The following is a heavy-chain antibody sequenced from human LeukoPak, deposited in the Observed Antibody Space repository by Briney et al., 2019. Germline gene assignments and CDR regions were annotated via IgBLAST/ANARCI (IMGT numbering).Heavy chain of an antibody. CDR1: GGSISSSSYY. CDR3: ARGGDTTTVTTDGWFDP. CDR2: INHSGST. J-gene: IGHJ5*02. V-gene: IGHV4-39*07. Sequence: SETLSLTCTVSGGSISSSSYYWGWIRQPPGKGLEWIGEINHSGSTNYNPSLKSRVTISVDTSKNQFSLKLSSVTAADTAVYYCARGGDTTTVTTDGWFDPWGQGTLVTVSS. D-gene: IGHD4-17*01.